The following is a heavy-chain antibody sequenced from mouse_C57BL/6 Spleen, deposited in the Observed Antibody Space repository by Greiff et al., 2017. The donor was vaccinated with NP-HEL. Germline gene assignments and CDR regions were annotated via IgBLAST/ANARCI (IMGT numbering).Heavy chain of an antibody. CDR1: GYAFSSSW. Sequence: QVQLQQSGPELVKPGASVKISCKASGYAFSSSWMNWVKQRPGKGLEWIGRIYPGDGDTNYNGKFKGKATLTADKSSSTAYMQLSSLTSEDSAVYFWAGRGGSSGYVEESYAMDYWGQGTSVTVSS. CDR3: AGRGGSSGYVEESYAMDY. J-gene: IGHJ4*01. CDR2: IYPGDGDT. D-gene: IGHD3-2*02. V-gene: IGHV1-82*01.